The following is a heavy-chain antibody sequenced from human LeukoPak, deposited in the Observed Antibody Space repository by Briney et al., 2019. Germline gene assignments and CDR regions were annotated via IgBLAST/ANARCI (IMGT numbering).Heavy chain of an antibody. CDR1: GYTFTSYD. Sequence: ASVTVSFTASGYTFTSYDINWVRQAPGQGQEWMGWMNPNSGNTGYPQKFQGRVTMTRNTSISTAYMELSSLRSEDTAVYYCARGTHSGYDWSYYYYYGMDVWGQGTTVTVSS. CDR3: ARGTHSGYDWSYYYYYGMDV. CDR2: MNPNSGNT. J-gene: IGHJ6*02. V-gene: IGHV1-8*01. D-gene: IGHD5-12*01.